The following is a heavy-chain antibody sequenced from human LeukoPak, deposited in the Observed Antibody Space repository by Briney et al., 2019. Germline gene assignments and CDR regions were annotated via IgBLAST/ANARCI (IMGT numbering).Heavy chain of an antibody. V-gene: IGHV4-30-4*07. CDR1: GGSISSGGYS. D-gene: IGHD2-15*01. CDR3: VRDRQHCSGGNCYSEDLPDS. J-gene: IGHJ4*02. Sequence: SETLSLTCAVSGGSISSGGYSWSWIRQPPGKGLEWIGYIYYSGSTYYNPSLKSRVTISVDPSKKQFSLNLNSVTAADTAVYFCVRDRQHCSGGNCYSEDLPDSWGQGIVVAVSS. CDR2: IYYSGST.